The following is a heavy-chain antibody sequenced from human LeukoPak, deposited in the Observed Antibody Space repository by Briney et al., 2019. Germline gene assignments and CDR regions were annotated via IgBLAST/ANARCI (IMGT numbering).Heavy chain of an antibody. D-gene: IGHD1-7*01. CDR2: ISSSGSTV. CDR3: ARSYNWNSEIDY. V-gene: IGHV3-11*01. CDR1: GFTFGDYY. Sequence: GGSLRLSCAASGFTFGDYYMSWIPQAPGKGLEWISFISSSGSTVYYADSVKGRVTISRDNAKNSLYLQMNSLRAEDTAVYYCARSYNWNSEIDYWGQGTLVTVSS. J-gene: IGHJ4*02.